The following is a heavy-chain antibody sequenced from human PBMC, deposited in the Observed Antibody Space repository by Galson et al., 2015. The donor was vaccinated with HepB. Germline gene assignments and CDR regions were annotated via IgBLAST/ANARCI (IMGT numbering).Heavy chain of an antibody. V-gene: IGHV3-9*01. D-gene: IGHD3-3*01. CDR2: ISWNSAGI. CDR3: AKARSTSGYLDY. CDR1: GFTFDDYA. J-gene: IGHJ4*01. Sequence: SLRLSCAASGFTFDDYAMHWVRQVPGKGLEWVSLISWNSAGIGYADSVKGRFTISRDNAKNSLYLQMNSLRPEDTALYYCAKARSTSGYLDYWGQGTLVTVSS.